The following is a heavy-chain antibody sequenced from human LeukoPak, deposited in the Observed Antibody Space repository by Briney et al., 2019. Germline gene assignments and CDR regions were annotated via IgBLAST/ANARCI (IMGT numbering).Heavy chain of an antibody. Sequence: SETLSLTCAVSGYSISSGYYWGWIRQPPGKGLEWIGSTYHSGSTYYNPSLKSRVTISVDMSKNQFSLKLSSVTAADTAVYFCTGEKAGTIVDYWGQGTLVTVSS. J-gene: IGHJ4*02. CDR2: TYHSGST. CDR1: GYSISSGYY. CDR3: TGEKAGTIVDY. D-gene: IGHD6-13*01. V-gene: IGHV4-38-2*02.